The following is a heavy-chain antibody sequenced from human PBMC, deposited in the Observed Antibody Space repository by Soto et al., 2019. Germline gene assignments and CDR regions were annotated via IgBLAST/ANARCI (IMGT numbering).Heavy chain of an antibody. D-gene: IGHD6-13*01. J-gene: IGHJ6*02. CDR3: ARDHGGSTWFVGVYYFFGMAV. V-gene: IGHV3-48*02. CDR2: ISSSGDAI. CDR1: GFIFSDYT. Sequence: EVQLVESGGDLVQPGGSLRLSCAASGFIFSDYTMTWVRQAPGRGLEFVSHISSSGDAIFYAESVKGRFTVSRDNAKNSLYLQMNSLRDDATAVYFCARDHGGSTWFVGVYYFFGMAVWGQGTAVTVSS.